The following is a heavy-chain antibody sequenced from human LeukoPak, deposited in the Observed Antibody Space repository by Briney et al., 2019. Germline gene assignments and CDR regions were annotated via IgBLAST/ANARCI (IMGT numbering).Heavy chain of an antibody. J-gene: IGHJ3*02. CDR2: IYPGDSDT. CDR3: ARASIAAGFRAFDI. CDR1: GYSFTSYW. V-gene: IGHV5-51*01. D-gene: IGHD6-6*01. Sequence: GESLQISCKGSGYSFTSYWIGWVRQLPGKGLEWMGIIYPGDSDTRYSPSFQGQVTISADKSISTAYLQWSSLKASDTAMYYCARASIAAGFRAFDIWGQGTMVTVSS.